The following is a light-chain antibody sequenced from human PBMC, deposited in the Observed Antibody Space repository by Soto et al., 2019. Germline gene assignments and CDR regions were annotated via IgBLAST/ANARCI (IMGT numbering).Light chain of an antibody. V-gene: IGKV3-20*01. Sequence: EIVLTQSPGTLSLSPGERATLSCSASQSVSSSYLAWYQQKPGQAPRLLIYGASSRATGIPDRFSGSGSGTDFTLTISRLEPEDFAVYYGQHYCGFFTFGPGTKVDIK. CDR3: QHYCGFFT. J-gene: IGKJ3*01. CDR1: QSVSSSY. CDR2: GAS.